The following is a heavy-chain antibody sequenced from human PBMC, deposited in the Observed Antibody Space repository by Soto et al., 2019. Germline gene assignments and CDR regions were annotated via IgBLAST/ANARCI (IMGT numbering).Heavy chain of an antibody. D-gene: IGHD2-8*01. CDR3: AKGVMGLDY. V-gene: IGHV3-30*18. Sequence: QVQLVESGGGVVQPGRSLRLSCAASGFTFSSYGMHWVRQAPGKGLEWVAVISYDGSNKYYADSVKGRFTISRDNSKNTLYLQMNSLRAEDTAVYYCAKGVMGLDYWGQGTLVTVSS. CDR2: ISYDGSNK. CDR1: GFTFSSYG. J-gene: IGHJ4*02.